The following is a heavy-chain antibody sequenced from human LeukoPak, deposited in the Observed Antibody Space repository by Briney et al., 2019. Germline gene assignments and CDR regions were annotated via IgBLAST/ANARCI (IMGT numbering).Heavy chain of an antibody. CDR1: GFTFSSYA. CDR2: ISYDGSNK. V-gene: IGHV3-30-3*01. CDR3: ARGITIFGTYYFDY. D-gene: IGHD3-3*01. Sequence: GRSLRLSCAASGFTFSSYAMHWVRQAPGKGLEWVAVISYDGSNKYYADSVKGRFTISRDNSKNTLYLQMNSLRAEDTAVYYCARGITIFGTYYFDYWGQGTLVTVSS. J-gene: IGHJ4*02.